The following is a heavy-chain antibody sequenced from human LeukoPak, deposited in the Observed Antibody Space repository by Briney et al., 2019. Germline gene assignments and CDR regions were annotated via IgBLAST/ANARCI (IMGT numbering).Heavy chain of an antibody. CDR2: INPNSGGT. CDR3: ARDYYDSSGDY. D-gene: IGHD3-22*01. V-gene: IGHV1-2*06. J-gene: IGHJ4*02. Sequence: GASVKVSCKASGYTFTGYYMHWVRQAPGQGLEWMGRINPNSGGTNYAQKLKGRVTMTRDTSISTAYMELSRLRSDDTAVYYCARDYYDSSGDYWGQGTLVTVSS. CDR1: GYTFTGYY.